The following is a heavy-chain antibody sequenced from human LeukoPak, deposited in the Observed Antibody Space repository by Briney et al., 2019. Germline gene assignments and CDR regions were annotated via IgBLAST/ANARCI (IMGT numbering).Heavy chain of an antibody. J-gene: IGHJ4*02. CDR1: GFTFSNAW. V-gene: IGHV3-15*01. CDR3: TTGYYETGVYPNRGEVFVY. Sequence: PGGSLRLSCAASGFTFSNAWTSWVRQAPGKGLEWVGRIKSKIDGGTTDYAAPVKGRFTISRDDSKNTLYLQMNSLKSEDTAVYYCTTGYYETGVYPNRGEVFVYWGQGTLVTVSS. D-gene: IGHD3-22*01. CDR2: IKSKIDGGTT.